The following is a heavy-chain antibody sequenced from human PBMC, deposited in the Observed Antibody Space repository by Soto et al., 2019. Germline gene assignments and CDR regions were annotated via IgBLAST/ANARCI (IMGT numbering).Heavy chain of an antibody. J-gene: IGHJ5*02. Sequence: ASVKVSCKASGYTFTSYGISWVRQAPGQGLEWMGWISAYNGNTNYAQKLQGRVTMTTDTSTSTAYMELRSLRSDDTAVYYCARGAHHCSSTSCYNNWFDPWGQGTLVTSPQ. CDR3: ARGAHHCSSTSCYNNWFDP. V-gene: IGHV1-18*01. D-gene: IGHD2-2*02. CDR2: ISAYNGNT. CDR1: GYTFTSYG.